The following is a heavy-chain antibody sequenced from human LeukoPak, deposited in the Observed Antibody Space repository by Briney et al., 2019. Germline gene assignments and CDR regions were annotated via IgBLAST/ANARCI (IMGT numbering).Heavy chain of an antibody. Sequence: PGGSLRLSCAASGFTFSSYAMHWVRQAPGKGLEWVAVISYDGSNKYYADSVKGRFTISRDNSKNTLYLQMNSLRAEDTAVYYCAKDGGYYYDSSGYDYWGQGTLVTVSS. CDR3: AKDGGYYYDSSGYDY. CDR2: ISYDGSNK. CDR1: GFTFSSYA. J-gene: IGHJ4*02. D-gene: IGHD3-22*01. V-gene: IGHV3-30*04.